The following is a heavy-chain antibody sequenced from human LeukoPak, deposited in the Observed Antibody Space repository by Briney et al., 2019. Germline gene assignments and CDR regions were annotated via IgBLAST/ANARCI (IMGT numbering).Heavy chain of an antibody. V-gene: IGHV1-18*01. CDR1: GYTFTSYG. Sequence: ASVKVSCKASGYTFTSYGISWVRQAPGQGLEWMGWISAYNGNTNYAQKLQGRVTMTTDTSTSTAYMELRSLRSDDTAVYYCARVPWGSLDYYYMDVWGKGTTVTISS. CDR3: ARVPWGSLDYYYMDV. CDR2: ISAYNGNT. J-gene: IGHJ6*03. D-gene: IGHD7-27*01.